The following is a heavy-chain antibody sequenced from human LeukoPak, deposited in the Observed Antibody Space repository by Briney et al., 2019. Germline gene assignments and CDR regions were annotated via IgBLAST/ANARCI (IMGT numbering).Heavy chain of an antibody. D-gene: IGHD3-16*01. V-gene: IGHV4-59*12. CDR1: GGSISSYY. J-gene: IGHJ5*02. CDR2: IYYSGST. CDR3: ARLGTAHWFDP. Sequence: SETLSLTCTVSGGSISSYYWSWIRQPPGKGLEWIGYIYYSGSTNYNPSLKSRVTISVDTSKNQFSLKLSSVTAADTAVYYCARLGTAHWFDPWGQGTLVTVSS.